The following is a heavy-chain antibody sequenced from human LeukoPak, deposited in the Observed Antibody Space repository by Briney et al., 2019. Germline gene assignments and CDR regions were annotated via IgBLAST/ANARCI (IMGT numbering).Heavy chain of an antibody. J-gene: IGHJ4*02. V-gene: IGHV1-2*02. D-gene: IGHD3-16*02. CDR2: INPNSGGT. Sequence: GASVKVSCKASGYTFTGYYMHWVRQAPGQGLEWMGWINPNSGGTNYAQKFQGRVTMTEDTSTDTAYMELSSLRSEDTAVYYCATRGYDYVWGSYPLDYWGQGTLVTVSS. CDR1: GYTFTGYY. CDR3: ATRGYDYVWGSYPLDY.